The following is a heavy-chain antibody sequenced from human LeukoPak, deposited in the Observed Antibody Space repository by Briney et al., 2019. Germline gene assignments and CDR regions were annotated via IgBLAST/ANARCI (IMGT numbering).Heavy chain of an antibody. J-gene: IGHJ4*02. CDR2: ISYDGSNK. V-gene: IGHV3-30*19. D-gene: IGHD5-24*01. CDR3: ARDSGFSGTQRGEY. Sequence: GSLRLSCAASGFTFSNYGMHWVRPAPGKGLEWVAVISYDGSNKYYADSVKGRFTISRDNSKNTLYLQMNSLRAEDTALYYCARDSGFSGTQRGEYWGQGTPVTVSS. CDR1: GFTFSNYG.